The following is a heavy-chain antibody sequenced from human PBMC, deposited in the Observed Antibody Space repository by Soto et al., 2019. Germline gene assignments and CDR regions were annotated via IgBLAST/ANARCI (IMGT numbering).Heavy chain of an antibody. CDR1: GFACNNYG. D-gene: IGHD2-2*01. J-gene: IGHJ4*02. CDR2: MSKSDYT. V-gene: IGHV3-21*01. CDR3: AREDSIIIPAVSDF. Sequence: PGESLKISCPVSGFACNNYGINWVRQAPGQGLEWVSSMSKSDYTYYSDSVKGRFTISRDNAKNSVSLQMNTLRVEDTAVYYCAREDSIIIPAVSDFWGQGTLVTVSS.